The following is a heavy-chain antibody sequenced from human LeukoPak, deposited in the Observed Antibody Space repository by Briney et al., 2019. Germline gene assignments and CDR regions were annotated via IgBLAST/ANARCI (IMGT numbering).Heavy chain of an antibody. J-gene: IGHJ5*02. CDR3: ARDHDYVWGSYRRSANWFDP. V-gene: IGHV1-2*02. CDR1: GYTFTSYG. D-gene: IGHD3-16*02. Sequence: GASVKVSCKASGYTFTSYGISWVRQAPGQGLEWMGWINPNSGGTNYAQKFQGRVTMTRDTSISTAYMELSRLRSDDTAVYYCARDHDYVWGSYRRSANWFDPWGQGTLVTVSS. CDR2: INPNSGGT.